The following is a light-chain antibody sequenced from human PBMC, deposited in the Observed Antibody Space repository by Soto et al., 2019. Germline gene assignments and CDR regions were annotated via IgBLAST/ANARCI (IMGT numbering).Light chain of an antibody. V-gene: IGKV1-5*01. J-gene: IGKJ3*01. CDR1: QSIRSW. Sequence: DIQMTQSPSTLSASVGDRITITCRASQSIRSWLAWYQQKPEKAPTLLIYDASILESGVPSRFSGSGSGTEFTLTSSSLHPDDVASYYCQHYNEYSSTFGPGTKVDIK. CDR2: DAS. CDR3: QHYNEYSST.